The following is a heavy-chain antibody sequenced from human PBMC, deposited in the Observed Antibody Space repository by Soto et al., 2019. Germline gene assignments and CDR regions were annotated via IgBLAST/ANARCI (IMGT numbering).Heavy chain of an antibody. D-gene: IGHD6-6*01. J-gene: IGHJ3*02. CDR2: IYYSGST. CDR3: ASSRGIAARGAFDI. CDR1: GGSMGSSSYY. Sequence: SETLSLTCTVSGGSMGSSSYYWVWIRQPPGKGLEWIGSIYYSGSTYYNPSLKSRVTISVDTSKNQFSLKLSSVTAADTAVYYCASSRGIAARGAFDIWGQGTMVTVSS. V-gene: IGHV4-39*01.